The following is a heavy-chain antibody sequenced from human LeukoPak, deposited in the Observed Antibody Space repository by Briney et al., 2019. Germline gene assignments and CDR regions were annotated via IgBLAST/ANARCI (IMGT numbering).Heavy chain of an antibody. CDR2: ISYDGSNK. V-gene: IGHV3-30*04. CDR3: ARDGESGQWLYYFDY. J-gene: IGHJ4*02. D-gene: IGHD6-19*01. CDR1: GFTFSSYA. Sequence: GASLRLSCAASGFTFSSYAMHWVRQAPGKGLEWVAVISYDGSNKYYADSVKGRFTISRDNSKNTLYLQMNSLRAEDTAVYYCARDGESGQWLYYFDYWGQGTLVTVSS.